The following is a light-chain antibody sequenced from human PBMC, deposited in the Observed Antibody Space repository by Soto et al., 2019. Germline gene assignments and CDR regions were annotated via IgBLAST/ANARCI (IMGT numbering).Light chain of an antibody. J-gene: IGKJ4*01. Sequence: DIQLTQSPSFLSASVGDRVTITCRASQGISSYLAWYQQKPAKAPKLLIYKASTLESGVPSRFSGSGSGTEFTLTISSLQADDFATYYCQQYNDLSTFGGGTKVDIK. CDR2: KAS. V-gene: IGKV1-5*03. CDR1: QGISSY. CDR3: QQYNDLST.